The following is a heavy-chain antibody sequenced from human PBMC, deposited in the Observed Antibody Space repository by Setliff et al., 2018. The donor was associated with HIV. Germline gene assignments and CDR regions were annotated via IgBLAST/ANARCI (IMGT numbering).Heavy chain of an antibody. CDR2: IYHTGSS. CDR3: ARRYSSSWFYYYYGMDV. Sequence: WETLSLTCDVSGFSISSRYYWGWLRQSPGKGLEWIGNIYHTGSSYYNPSLKSRATISLETSKNQFSLKLSSVTAADTAVYYCARRYSSSWFYYYYGMDVWGQGTTVTVSS. J-gene: IGHJ6*02. D-gene: IGHD6-13*01. V-gene: IGHV4-38-2*01. CDR1: GFSISSRYY.